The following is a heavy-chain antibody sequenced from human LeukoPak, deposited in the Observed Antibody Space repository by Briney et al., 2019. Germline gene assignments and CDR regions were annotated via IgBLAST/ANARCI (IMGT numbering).Heavy chain of an antibody. CDR3: ARSPTKRVTDDY. J-gene: IGHJ4*02. CDR2: ISPSGST. CDR1: GGSFSGYY. Sequence: SEILSLTCAVYGGSFSGYYWSWIRQPPGKGLFWIGQISPSGSTNYSPSLKSRVTISVDKSKTQFSLTLTSVTAADTAVYFCARSPTKRVTDDYWGQGTLVTVSS. D-gene: IGHD5-18*01. V-gene: IGHV4-34*01.